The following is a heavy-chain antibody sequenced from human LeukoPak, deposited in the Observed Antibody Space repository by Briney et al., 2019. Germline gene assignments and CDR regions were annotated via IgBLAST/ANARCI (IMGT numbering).Heavy chain of an antibody. D-gene: IGHD6-25*01. Sequence: GGSLRLSCAASGFTFSSYSMNWVRQAPGKGLEWVSSISSSSSYIYYADSVKGRFTISGDNAKNSLYLQMNSLRAEDTAVYYCAKEPYSSVYYFYYMDVWGKGTTVTVSS. CDR2: ISSSSSYI. V-gene: IGHV3-21*01. CDR3: AKEPYSSVYYFYYMDV. CDR1: GFTFSSYS. J-gene: IGHJ6*03.